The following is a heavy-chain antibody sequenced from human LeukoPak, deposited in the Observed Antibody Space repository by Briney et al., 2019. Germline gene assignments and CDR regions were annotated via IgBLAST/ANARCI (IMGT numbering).Heavy chain of an antibody. CDR2: IIPIFGTA. Sequence: ASVKVSCKASGGIFSSYAISWVRQAPGQGLEWMGGIIPIFGTANYAQKFQGRVTITTDESTSTAYMELSSLRSEDTAVYYCARDQRYCSSTSCRLWDAFDIWGQGTMVTVSS. CDR1: GGIFSSYA. V-gene: IGHV1-69*05. CDR3: ARDQRYCSSTSCRLWDAFDI. D-gene: IGHD2-2*01. J-gene: IGHJ3*02.